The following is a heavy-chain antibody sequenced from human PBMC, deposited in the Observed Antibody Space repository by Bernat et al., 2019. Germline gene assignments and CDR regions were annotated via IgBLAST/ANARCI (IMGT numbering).Heavy chain of an antibody. V-gene: IGHV3-33*01. CDR3: ARIRGYSYGQIDY. CDR2: IWYDGSNK. CDR1: GFTFSSYG. J-gene: IGHJ4*02. D-gene: IGHD5-18*01. Sequence: QLQLVESGGGVVQPGRSLRLSCAASGFTFSSYGMHWVRQAPGKGLEWVAVIWYDGSNKYYADSGKGRFTISRENSKNTLYLQMNSLRAEDTAVYYCARIRGYSYGQIDYWGQGTLVTVSS.